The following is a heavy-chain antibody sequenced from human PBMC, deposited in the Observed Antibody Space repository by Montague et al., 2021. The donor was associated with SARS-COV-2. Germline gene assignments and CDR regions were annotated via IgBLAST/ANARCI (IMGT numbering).Heavy chain of an antibody. CDR1: GYSFTANY. V-gene: IGHV1-2*02. CDR3: ARECFDIYHDAFDI. D-gene: IGHD3-9*01. Sequence: SVKVSCKASGYSFTANYLHLIRQAPTQRLEWMGWINPNTGDPNYAHNFQGRVIMTRDSSINTAYLELTRLTSDDTAVYYCARECFDIYHDAFDIWGHGTSVIVST. CDR2: INPNTGDP. J-gene: IGHJ3*02.